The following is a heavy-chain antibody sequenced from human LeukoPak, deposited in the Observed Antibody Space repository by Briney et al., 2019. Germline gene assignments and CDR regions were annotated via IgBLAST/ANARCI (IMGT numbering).Heavy chain of an antibody. CDR2: ISSSSTYI. V-gene: IGHV3-21*01. CDR3: ARVELEAVSYGAADF. Sequence: GGSLRLSCAASGFTFTSHNMNWIRQAPGKGLEWVSSISSSSTYINYADSVKGRFTISRDNAKNSLYLQMNSLRAEDTAVYCCARVELEAVSYGAADFWGQGTLVTVSS. J-gene: IGHJ4*02. D-gene: IGHD1-26*01. CDR1: GFTFTSHN.